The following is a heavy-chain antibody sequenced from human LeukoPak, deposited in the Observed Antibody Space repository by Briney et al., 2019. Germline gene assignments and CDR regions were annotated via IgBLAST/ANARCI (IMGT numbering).Heavy chain of an antibody. CDR3: ARERGYSSSWYRLDY. Sequence: GGSLRLSCAASGFTFSSYSMNWVRQAPGKGLEWVSSISSSSSYIYYADSVKGRFTISRDTAKNSLYLQMNSLRAEDTAVYYCARERGYSSSWYRLDYWGQGTLVTVSS. CDR2: ISSSSSYI. J-gene: IGHJ4*02. CDR1: GFTFSSYS. V-gene: IGHV3-21*01. D-gene: IGHD6-13*01.